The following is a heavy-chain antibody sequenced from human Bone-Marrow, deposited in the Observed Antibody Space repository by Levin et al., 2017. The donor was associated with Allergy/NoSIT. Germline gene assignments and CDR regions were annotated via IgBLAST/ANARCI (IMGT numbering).Heavy chain of an antibody. V-gene: IGHV5-51*01. CDR1: GSRFPSYW. CDR2: IYPGDSDT. D-gene: IGHD5-24*01. CDR3: ARHGEEMATIPPENWFDP. J-gene: IGHJ5*02. Sequence: GASLPLSCPGSGSRFPSYWIGWVRQMPGKGLEWMGIIYPGDSDTRYSPSFQGQVTISADKSISTAYLQWSSLKASDTAMYYCARHGEEMATIPPENWFDPWGQGTLVTVSS.